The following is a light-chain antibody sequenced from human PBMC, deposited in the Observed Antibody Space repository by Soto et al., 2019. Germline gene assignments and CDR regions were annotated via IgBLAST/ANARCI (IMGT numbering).Light chain of an antibody. J-gene: IGLJ1*01. V-gene: IGLV2-11*01. CDR1: SSDVGSYNH. CDR3: CSYAGRYIYV. Sequence: QSALTQPASVSGSPGQSVTISCTGTSSDVGSYNHVSWYQQHPGKAPKLMIYDVSKRPSGVSDRFSGFKSGNTASLTISGLQAEDEADYSCCSYAGRYIYVFGTGTKLTVL. CDR2: DVS.